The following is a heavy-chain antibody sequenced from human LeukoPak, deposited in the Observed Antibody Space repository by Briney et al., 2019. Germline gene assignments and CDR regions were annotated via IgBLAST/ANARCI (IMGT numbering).Heavy chain of an antibody. CDR2: INQGGSDQ. J-gene: IGHJ5*02. D-gene: IGHD1-26*01. V-gene: IGHV3-7*01. CDR3: AATNWFDP. Sequence: GGSLRLSCAASGFTFSDYWMSWVRQAPGKGPEWVANINQGGSDQYYVDSLMGRFTISRDNAKNLLFLQMNGLTAEDTAVYYCAATNWFDPWGQGTLVTVSS. CDR1: GFTFSDYW.